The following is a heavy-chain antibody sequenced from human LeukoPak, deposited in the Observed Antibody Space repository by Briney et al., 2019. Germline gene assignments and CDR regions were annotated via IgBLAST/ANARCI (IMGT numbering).Heavy chain of an antibody. CDR2: LSGRSNSI. CDR1: GFTFTTYG. Sequence: GGSLRLSCAASGFTFTTYGMNWVRQAPGKGLEWVSYLSGRSNSIYYAESVKGRFTISRDNAKNSLYLQMNSLRDEDTAVYYCARDFRYHDSSGYYSFDDWGQGTLVTVSS. V-gene: IGHV3-48*02. J-gene: IGHJ4*02. D-gene: IGHD3-22*01. CDR3: ARDFRYHDSSGYYSFDD.